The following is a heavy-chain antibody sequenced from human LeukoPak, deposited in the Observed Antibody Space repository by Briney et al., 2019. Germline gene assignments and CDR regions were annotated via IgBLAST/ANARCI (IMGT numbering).Heavy chain of an antibody. CDR2: ISAYNGNT. CDR1: GYTFTSYG. CDR3: TRHVSSGDYVPFDY. D-gene: IGHD4-17*01. J-gene: IGHJ4*02. Sequence: ASVKVSCKASGYTFTSYGISWVRQAPGQGLEWMGWISAYNGNTNYAQKLQGRVTMTTDTSTSTAYMELRSLRSDDTAVYYCTRHVSSGDYVPFDYWGQGTLVTVSS. V-gene: IGHV1-18*01.